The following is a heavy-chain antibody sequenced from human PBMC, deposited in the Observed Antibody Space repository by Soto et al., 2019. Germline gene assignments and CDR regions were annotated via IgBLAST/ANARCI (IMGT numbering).Heavy chain of an antibody. CDR3: ERVAY. Sequence: GGSLRLSCEASGFTFSRVSMNWARQVPGKGLEWVASISSGSSDTWYADSVKGRFIISRDNAQNSLFLQMNNLRPEDTAMYYCERVAYWGPGTQVTVSS. CDR1: GFTFSRVS. J-gene: IGHJ4*02. CDR2: ISSGSSDT. V-gene: IGHV3-21*01.